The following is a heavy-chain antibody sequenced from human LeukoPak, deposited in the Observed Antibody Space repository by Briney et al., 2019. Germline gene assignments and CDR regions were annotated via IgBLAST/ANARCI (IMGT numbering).Heavy chain of an antibody. CDR2: INTNTGNP. J-gene: IGHJ4*02. CDR3: ASTLWFGESRYFDY. V-gene: IGHV7-4-1*02. CDR1: GYTFTSYA. Sequence: ASVKVSCKASGYTFTSYAMNWVRQAPGQGLEGMGWINTNTGNPTYAQGFTGRFVFSLDTSVSTAYLQISSLKAEDTAVSYCASTLWFGESRYFDYWGQGTLVTVSS. D-gene: IGHD3-10*01.